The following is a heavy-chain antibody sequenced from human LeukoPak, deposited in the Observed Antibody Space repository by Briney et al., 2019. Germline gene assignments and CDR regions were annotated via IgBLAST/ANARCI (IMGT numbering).Heavy chain of an antibody. CDR3: ATRRFGELTY. J-gene: IGHJ4*02. CDR2: LYHGGST. V-gene: IGHV3-66*01. CDR1: GVIVRSNY. D-gene: IGHD3-10*01. Sequence: GGSLRLSCVGSGVIVRSNYMTWVRQAPGKGLEWVSILYHGGSTYYADSVKGRFSISRDTSKDTLYLQMNSLRVEDTAVYYCATRRFGELTYWGQGTLVTVSS.